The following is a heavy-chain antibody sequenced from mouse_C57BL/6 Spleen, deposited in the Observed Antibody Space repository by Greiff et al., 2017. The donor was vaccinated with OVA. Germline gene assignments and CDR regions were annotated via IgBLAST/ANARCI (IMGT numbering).Heavy chain of an antibody. D-gene: IGHD1-1*01. CDR1: GYTFTDYY. CDR2: IGPGSGST. Sequence: QVQLQQSGAELVKPGASVKISCKASGYTFTDYYINWVKQRPGQGLEWIGKIGPGSGSTYYNEKFKGKATLTADKSSSTAYMQLSSLTSEDSAVYFCAKGITTVVATDPIRFAYWGQGTLVTVSA. CDR3: AKGITTVVATDPIRFAY. J-gene: IGHJ3*01. V-gene: IGHV1-77*01.